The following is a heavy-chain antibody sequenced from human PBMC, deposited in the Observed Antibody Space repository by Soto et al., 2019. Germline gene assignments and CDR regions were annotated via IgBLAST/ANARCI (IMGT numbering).Heavy chain of an antibody. CDR2: ISASGGST. D-gene: IGHD2-15*01. CDR3: AIRSGGSLPYFDY. CDR1: GFTFSSYA. Sequence: EVQLLESGGGLVQPGGSLRLSCAASGFTFSSYAMSWVRQAPGKGLEWVSAISASGGSTYYADSVKGRFTISRDNSKNTLYLQMNSLRAEDTAVYYCAIRSGGSLPYFDYWGQGTLVTVSS. V-gene: IGHV3-23*01. J-gene: IGHJ4*02.